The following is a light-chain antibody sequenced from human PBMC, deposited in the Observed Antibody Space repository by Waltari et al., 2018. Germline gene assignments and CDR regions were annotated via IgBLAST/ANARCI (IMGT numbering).Light chain of an antibody. CDR3: MEALQSVT. V-gene: IGKV2-28*01. CDR2: LGS. J-gene: IGKJ5*01. Sequence: DIVMTQSPLSLPVTPGEPASISCRSSQSLLDNNEYNYLDWYLQKPGQSPQILIYLGSNRASGVPDRFSGSGSGTDFTLEISRVEAEDAGVYYCMEALQSVTFGQGTRLEIK. CDR1: QSLLDNNEYNY.